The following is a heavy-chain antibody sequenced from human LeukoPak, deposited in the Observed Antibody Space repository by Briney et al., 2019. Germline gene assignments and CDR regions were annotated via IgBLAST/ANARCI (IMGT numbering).Heavy chain of an antibody. CDR1: GFTFSSHW. Sequence: GGSPRLSCAASGFTFSSHWMHWVRQAPGKGLVWVSRINSDGSSISYADSVKGRFTISRDNAQNSLYLQMNSLRVEDTAIYYCAGGGGFLTDCWGQGTLVTVSS. V-gene: IGHV3-74*01. J-gene: IGHJ4*02. D-gene: IGHD3-10*01. CDR3: AGGGGFLTDC. CDR2: INSDGSSI.